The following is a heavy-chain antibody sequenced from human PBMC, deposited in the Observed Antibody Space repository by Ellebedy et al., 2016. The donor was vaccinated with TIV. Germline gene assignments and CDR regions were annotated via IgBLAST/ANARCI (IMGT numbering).Heavy chain of an antibody. Sequence: PGGSLRLSCAASGFTFSSYSMNRVRQAPGKGLEWVSYISSSSSTIYYADSVKGRFTISRDNAKNSLYLQMNSLRDEDTAVYYCAREGWELLRGAFDIWGQGTMVTVSS. J-gene: IGHJ3*02. CDR1: GFTFSSYS. CDR2: ISSSSSTI. V-gene: IGHV3-48*02. CDR3: AREGWELLRGAFDI. D-gene: IGHD1-26*01.